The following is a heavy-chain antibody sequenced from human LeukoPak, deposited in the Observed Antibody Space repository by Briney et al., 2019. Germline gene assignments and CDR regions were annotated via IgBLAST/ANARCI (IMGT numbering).Heavy chain of an antibody. CDR3: TADPYPSIVGATLFDY. CDR1: GFTFSNAW. J-gene: IGHJ4*02. V-gene: IGHV3-15*01. D-gene: IGHD1-26*01. CDR2: IKSKTDGGTT. Sequence: GGSLRLSCAASGFTFSNAWMSWVRQAPGKGLEWVGRIKSKTDGGTTDYAAPVKGRFTISRDDSKNTLYLQMNSLKTEDTAVYYCTADPYPSIVGATLFDYWGQGTLVTVSS.